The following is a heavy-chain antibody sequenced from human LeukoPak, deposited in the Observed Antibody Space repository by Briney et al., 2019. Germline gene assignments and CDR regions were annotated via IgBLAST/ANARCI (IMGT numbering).Heavy chain of an antibody. Sequence: SETLSLTCTVSGGSISSSSYYWGWIRQPPGKGLEWIGSIYYSGSTNYNPSLKSRVTISVDTSKNQISLKLSSVTAADTAVYYCARVGYYGSGSYYMDVWGKGTTVTVSS. CDR3: ARVGYYGSGSYYMDV. V-gene: IGHV4-39*07. J-gene: IGHJ6*03. D-gene: IGHD3-10*01. CDR1: GGSISSSSYY. CDR2: IYYSGST.